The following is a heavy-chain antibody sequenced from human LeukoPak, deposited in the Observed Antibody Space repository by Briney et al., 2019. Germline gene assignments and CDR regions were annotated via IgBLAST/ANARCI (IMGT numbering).Heavy chain of an antibody. V-gene: IGHV4-4*09. CDR1: GGSISSYY. CDR3: ARRNSSGYSYWFDP. CDR2: IYTSGST. D-gene: IGHD3-22*01. Sequence: SETLSLTCTVSGGSISSYYWSWIRQPPGKGLEWIGYIYTSGSTNYNPSLKGRVTISVDTSKNQFSLKLSSVTAADTAVYYCARRNSSGYSYWFDPWGQGTLVTVSS. J-gene: IGHJ5*02.